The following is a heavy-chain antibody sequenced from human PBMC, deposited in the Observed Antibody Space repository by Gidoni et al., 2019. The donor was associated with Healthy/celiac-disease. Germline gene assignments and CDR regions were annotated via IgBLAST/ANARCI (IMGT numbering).Heavy chain of an antibody. CDR1: GFTVSSTY. J-gene: IGHJ4*02. D-gene: IGHD2-8*01. Sequence: EVQLVESRGGLIEPGGSLTLSCAASGFTVSSTYMSWVRQAPGRGLVWVAVIYSGGSTYNSDSVKGQFTISSANSKTTLYLQMNSLSAEATAVYYCASWLVYATYGLDYWGQGTLVTVSS. CDR2: IYSGGST. CDR3: ASWLVYATYGLDY. V-gene: IGHV3-53*01.